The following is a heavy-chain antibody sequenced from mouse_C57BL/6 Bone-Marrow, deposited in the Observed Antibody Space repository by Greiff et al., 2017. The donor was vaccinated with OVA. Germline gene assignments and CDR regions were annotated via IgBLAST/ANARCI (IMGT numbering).Heavy chain of an antibody. D-gene: IGHD1-1*01. CDR2: IYPGDGDT. CDR1: GYAFSSSW. V-gene: IGHV1-82*01. Sequence: VQVVESGPELVKPGASVKISCKASGYAFSSSWMNWVKQRPGKGLEWIGRIYPGDGDTNYNGKFKGKATLTADKSSSTAYMQLSSLTSEDSAVYFCVYYYGSSYVDYWGQGTTLTVSS. CDR3: VYYYGSSYVDY. J-gene: IGHJ2*01.